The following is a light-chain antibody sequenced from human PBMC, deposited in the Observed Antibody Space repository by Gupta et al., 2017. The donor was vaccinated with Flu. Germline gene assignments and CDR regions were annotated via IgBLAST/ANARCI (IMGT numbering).Light chain of an antibody. CDR2: SAS. CDR1: QSVDSY. J-gene: IGKJ5*01. Sequence: IALTQSPATLSLSPGNRATLSCRASQSVDSYLAWYKQKPGQSPRLLIYSASIRDTGIPASFSGRGSGRDVTLTISSREPEEFAGYYCQQRSNWPPITFGQGTRLEI. V-gene: IGKV3-11*02. CDR3: QQRSNWPPIT.